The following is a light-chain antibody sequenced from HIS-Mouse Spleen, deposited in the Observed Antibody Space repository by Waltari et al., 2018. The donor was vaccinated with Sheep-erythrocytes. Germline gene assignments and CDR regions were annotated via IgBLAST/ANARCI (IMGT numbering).Light chain of an antibody. V-gene: IGLV3-21*02. J-gene: IGLJ1*01. CDR2: DDS. CDR1: NIGRKS. Sequence: SYVLTQPPSVSVAPGQTARITCGGNNIGRKSVHWYHRKPGQAPVVVVYDDSDRPSGIPERFSGSNSGNTATLTISRVEAGDEADYYCQVWDSSSDHPYVFGTGTKVTVL. CDR3: QVWDSSSDHPYV.